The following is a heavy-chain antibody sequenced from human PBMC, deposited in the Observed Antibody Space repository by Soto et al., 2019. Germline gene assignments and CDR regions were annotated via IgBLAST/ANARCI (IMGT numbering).Heavy chain of an antibody. Sequence: PGESLKISCHGSGYSFASYWIGWVRQMPGKDLEWMGIIYPGDSDTRYSPSFQGQVTISADKSLRTAYLQWTSLKASDTALYYCARTRSFTLGFYYDGMDVWGQGTTVPVSS. J-gene: IGHJ6*02. D-gene: IGHD6-6*01. CDR1: GYSFASYW. V-gene: IGHV5-51*01. CDR3: ARTRSFTLGFYYDGMDV. CDR2: IYPGDSDT.